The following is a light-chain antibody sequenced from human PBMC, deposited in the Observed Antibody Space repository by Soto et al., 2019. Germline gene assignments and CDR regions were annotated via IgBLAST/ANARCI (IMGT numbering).Light chain of an antibody. Sequence: DIQMTQSQSSVSASVGDRVIITCRASQDIGNWLAWFQQKPGKAPKLLMYGASNLLSGVPSRFSGSGSGTDFTLTISSLQPEDCATYYCQQFNSYPITFGQGTRLEIK. CDR1: QDIGNW. CDR3: QQFNSYPIT. V-gene: IGKV1D-12*01. CDR2: GAS. J-gene: IGKJ5*01.